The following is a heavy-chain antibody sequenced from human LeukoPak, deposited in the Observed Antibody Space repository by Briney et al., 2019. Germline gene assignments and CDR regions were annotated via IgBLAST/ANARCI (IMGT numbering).Heavy chain of an antibody. CDR1: GFTVNDNY. CDR2: IYSDGRT. V-gene: IGHV3-53*01. J-gene: IGHJ4*02. Sequence: GGSLRLSCAASGFTVNDNYMSWVRQAPGKGLEWVSVIYSDGRTHYADSVKGRFTVSRDNSKNTLYLQMNSLRAEDTAVYYCAILPGYWGQGTLVTVSS. CDR3: AILPGY.